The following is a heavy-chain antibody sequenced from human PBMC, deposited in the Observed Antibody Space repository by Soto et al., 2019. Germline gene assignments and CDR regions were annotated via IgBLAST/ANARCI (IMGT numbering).Heavy chain of an antibody. CDR3: ARAQGPTVDLDY. CDR1: GYRFTSYY. D-gene: IGHD4-17*01. V-gene: IGHV1-18*01. Sequence: ASVKVSCKASGYRFTSYYISWVRQAPGQGLEWMGWISVYNGNTNYAQTLQGRVTMTTDTSTSTAYMDLRSLRSDDTAVYYCARAQGPTVDLDYWGQGTLVTVSS. CDR2: ISVYNGNT. J-gene: IGHJ4*02.